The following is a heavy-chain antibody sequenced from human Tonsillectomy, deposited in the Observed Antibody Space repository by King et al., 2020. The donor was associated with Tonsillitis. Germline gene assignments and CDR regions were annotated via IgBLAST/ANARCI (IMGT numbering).Heavy chain of an antibody. D-gene: IGHD3-9*01. Sequence: VQLVESGGGLVQPGGSLRLSCAASGFTFSSYAMSWVRQAPGKGLEWVSSISGSGGSTFYADSVKGRFTISRDNSRNTLFLQMNSLRAEDTAVYYCANLIGPALRYFDWLYAFDIWGQGTMVTVSS. CDR2: ISGSGGST. J-gene: IGHJ3*02. CDR3: ANLIGPALRYFDWLYAFDI. CDR1: GFTFSSYA. V-gene: IGHV3-23*04.